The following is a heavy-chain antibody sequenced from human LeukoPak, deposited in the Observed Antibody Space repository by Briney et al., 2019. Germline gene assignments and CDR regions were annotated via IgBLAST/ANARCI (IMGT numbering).Heavy chain of an antibody. V-gene: IGHV3-15*01. CDR3: STWYHVVAGTDY. CDR2: IKNKNDGGTT. J-gene: IGHJ4*02. Sequence: GGSLRLSCAASGFTFTNAWMSWVRQAPGKGLEWVGRIKNKNDGGTTDYAAPVKGRFTISRDDSKNTLFLQMSSLKTEDTAVYYYSTWYHVVAGTDYWGQGTLVTVSS. D-gene: IGHD6-19*01. CDR1: GFTFTNAW.